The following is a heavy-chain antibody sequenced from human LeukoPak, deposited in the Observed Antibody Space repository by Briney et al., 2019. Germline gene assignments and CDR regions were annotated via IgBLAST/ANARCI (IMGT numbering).Heavy chain of an antibody. Sequence: PGGSLRLSCAASGFTFSSYWMHWVRQAPGKGLVWVSRINSDGSSTSYADSVKGRFTISRDNAKNTLYLQMNSLRAEDTAVYYCARGSYNWNYDEENWFDPWGQGTLVTVPS. CDR2: INSDGSST. CDR3: ARGSYNWNYDEENWFDP. D-gene: IGHD1-7*01. J-gene: IGHJ5*02. V-gene: IGHV3-74*01. CDR1: GFTFSSYW.